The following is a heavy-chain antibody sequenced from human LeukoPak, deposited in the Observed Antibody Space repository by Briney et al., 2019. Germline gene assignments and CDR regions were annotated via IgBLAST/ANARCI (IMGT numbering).Heavy chain of an antibody. CDR1: GYSFTNCW. V-gene: IGHV5-51*01. J-gene: IGHJ4*02. Sequence: GESLKISCKASGYSFTNCWIGWVRQMPGKGLEWMTIIYPGDSDRRYSASFQGQVTISVDKSLNTAYLQWSSLKASDTAMYYCARQGTGKYPLDYWGPGTLVTVSS. D-gene: IGHD3/OR15-3a*01. CDR2: IYPGDSDR. CDR3: ARQGTGKYPLDY.